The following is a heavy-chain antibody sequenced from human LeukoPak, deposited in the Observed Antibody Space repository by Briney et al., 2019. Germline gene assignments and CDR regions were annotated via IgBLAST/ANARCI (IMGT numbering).Heavy chain of an antibody. V-gene: IGHV5-51*01. J-gene: IGHJ4*02. D-gene: IGHD6-19*01. CDR1: GYSFPSYW. CDR3: ARRTYSSGYYYDY. CDR2: IYPGDSDA. Sequence: GESLQISCKGSGYSFPSYWIGWVRQMPGKGLEWMGIIYPGDSDARYSPSFQGLVNLSADQSISTASLQWSSLKASDTAMYYCARRTYSSGYYYDYWGQGTLVTVSS.